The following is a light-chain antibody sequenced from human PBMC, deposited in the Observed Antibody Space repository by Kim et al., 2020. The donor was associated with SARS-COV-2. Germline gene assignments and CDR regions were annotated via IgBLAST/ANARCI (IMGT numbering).Light chain of an antibody. V-gene: IGLV3-19*01. CDR1: SLRSYY. CDR2: GRN. J-gene: IGLJ2*01. CDR3: QSRDSVGNVV. Sequence: SSELTQDPAVSVALGQTVRITCQGDSLRSYYATWYQQKPRQAPLLVIFGRNNRSSGIPDRFSGSTSGNTASLTISGAQAEDEADFYCQSRDSVGNVVFGGGTKVTVL.